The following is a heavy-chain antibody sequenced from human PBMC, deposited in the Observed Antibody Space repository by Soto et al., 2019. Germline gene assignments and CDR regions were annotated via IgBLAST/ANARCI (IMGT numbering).Heavy chain of an antibody. D-gene: IGHD3-3*01. CDR3: ARSGSIRFSLISYGMDV. Sequence: SETLSLTCTVSGGSISSSSYYWGWIRQPPGKGLEWIGSIYYSGYTYYNPSLKSRVTISVDTSTTTAYMELSRLRSDDTAVYYCARSGSIRFSLISYGMDVWGQGTTVTVSS. V-gene: IGHV4-39*01. J-gene: IGHJ6*02. CDR1: GGSISSSSYY. CDR2: IYYSGYT.